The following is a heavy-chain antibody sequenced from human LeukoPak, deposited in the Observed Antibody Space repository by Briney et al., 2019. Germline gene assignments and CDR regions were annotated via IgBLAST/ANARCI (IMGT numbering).Heavy chain of an antibody. Sequence: GGSLRLSCAASGFTFSSYWMTWVRQAPGKGLEWVANIKQDGTEKNYVDSVKGRFTISRDNAKNSLFLEMNSMRVEDTAVYYCVRDMGRESIFDYWGQGTLVTVSS. CDR3: VRDMGRESIFDY. CDR2: IKQDGTEK. V-gene: IGHV3-7*01. J-gene: IGHJ4*02. D-gene: IGHD3-10*01. CDR1: GFTFSSYW.